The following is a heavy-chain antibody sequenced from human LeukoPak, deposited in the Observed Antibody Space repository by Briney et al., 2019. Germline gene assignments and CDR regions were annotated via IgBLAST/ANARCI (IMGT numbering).Heavy chain of an antibody. CDR2: ISYDGSNK. D-gene: IGHD6-13*01. CDR1: GFTFINYG. Sequence: GGSLRLSCAASGFTFINYGMHWVRQAPGKGLEWVAVISYDGSNKYYPDSVKGRFTISRDNSKDTLYLQMNSLTTGDTAVYYCAKDPLGAAAGTGYFDHWGQGTLVTASS. V-gene: IGHV3-30*18. J-gene: IGHJ4*02. CDR3: AKDPLGAAAGTGYFDH.